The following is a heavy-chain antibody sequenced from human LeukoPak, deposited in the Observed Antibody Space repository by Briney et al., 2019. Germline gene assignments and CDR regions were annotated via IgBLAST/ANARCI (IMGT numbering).Heavy chain of an antibody. Sequence: SETLSLTCTVSGGSISSGSYYWNRIRQPAGKGLEWIGRIYISGNTNYNPSLKSRVTISLDTSKNQFPLRLSSVTAADTAVYYCARGSYHPHYYDSSGYIDYWGQGTLVTVSS. D-gene: IGHD3-22*01. CDR2: IYISGNT. V-gene: IGHV4-61*02. CDR3: ARGSYHPHYYDSSGYIDY. CDR1: GGSISSGSYY. J-gene: IGHJ4*02.